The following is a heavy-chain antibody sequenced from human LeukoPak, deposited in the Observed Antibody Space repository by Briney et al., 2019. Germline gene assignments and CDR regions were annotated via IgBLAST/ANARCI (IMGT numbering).Heavy chain of an antibody. CDR1: GGSISSGGYS. CDR2: IYHSGST. CDR3: ASGDFWSGIDY. J-gene: IGHJ4*02. D-gene: IGHD3-3*01. Sequence: SQTLSLTCAVSGGSISSGGYSWSWIRQPPGKGLEWIGYIYHSGSTYYNPSLKSRVTISVDRSKNQFSLKLSSVTAADTAVYYCASGDFWSGIDYWGQGTLVTVPS. V-gene: IGHV4-30-2*01.